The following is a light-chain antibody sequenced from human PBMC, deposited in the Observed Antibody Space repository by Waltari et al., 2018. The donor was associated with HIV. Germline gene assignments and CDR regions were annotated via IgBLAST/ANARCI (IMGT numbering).Light chain of an antibody. CDR1: HIGSKS. CDR2: DDN. J-gene: IGLJ2*01. V-gene: IGLV3-21*02. CDR3: QVWDSGSDHPDVV. Sequence: SYLLPQPTSVSVAPGPTARLPCWGNHIGSKSVHWYQQKPGQAPVLVVYDDNDRPSGIPERFFGSNSGNTATLTITRVEAGDEADYYCQVWDSGSDHPDVVFGGGTKLTVL.